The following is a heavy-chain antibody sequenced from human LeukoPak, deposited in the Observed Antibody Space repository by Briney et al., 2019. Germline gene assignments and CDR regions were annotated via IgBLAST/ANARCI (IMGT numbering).Heavy chain of an antibody. D-gene: IGHD6-19*01. Sequence: SETLCLTCTDPGGSISSYYWSWIRQPPGKGLEWSGYIYYSGITNYNPPLKSRVTISVDTSKNQFSLKLSSVTAADTAVYYCARQESHSSGWYGLRRWFDPWGQGTLVTVSS. V-gene: IGHV4-59*08. CDR3: ARQESHSSGWYGLRRWFDP. CDR2: IYYSGIT. CDR1: GGSISSYY. J-gene: IGHJ5*02.